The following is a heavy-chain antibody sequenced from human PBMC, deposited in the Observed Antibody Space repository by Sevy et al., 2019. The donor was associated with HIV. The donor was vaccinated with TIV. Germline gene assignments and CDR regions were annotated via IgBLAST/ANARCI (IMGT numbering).Heavy chain of an antibody. V-gene: IGHV5-51*01. D-gene: IGHD3-10*01. J-gene: IGHJ6*03. CDR1: GYSFTSYW. CDR3: ATYGSGSYYGGYYYYYMDV. Sequence: GESLKISCKGSGYSFTSYWIGWVRQMSGKGLEWMGIIYPGDSDTRYSPSFQGQVTISADKSISTAYLQWSSLKASDTAMYYCATYGSGSYYGGYYYYYMDVWGKGTTVTVSS. CDR2: IYPGDSDT.